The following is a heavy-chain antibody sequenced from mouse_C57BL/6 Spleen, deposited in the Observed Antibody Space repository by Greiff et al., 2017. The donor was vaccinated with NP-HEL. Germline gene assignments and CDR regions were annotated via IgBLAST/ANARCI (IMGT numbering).Heavy chain of an antibody. D-gene: IGHD2-4*01. J-gene: IGHJ3*01. Sequence: DVMLVESEGGLVQPGSSMKLSCTASGFTFSDYYMAWVRQVPEKGLEWVANINYDGSSTYYLDSLKSRFIISRDNAKNILYLQMSSLKSEDTATYYCARYDYDKGFAYWGQGTLVTVSA. CDR3: ARYDYDKGFAY. V-gene: IGHV5-16*01. CDR2: INYDGSST. CDR1: GFTFSDYY.